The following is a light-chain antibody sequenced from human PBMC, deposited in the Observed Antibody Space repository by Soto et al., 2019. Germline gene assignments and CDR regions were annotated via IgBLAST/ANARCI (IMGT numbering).Light chain of an antibody. CDR3: LLYYGGAQVL. J-gene: IGLJ2*01. CDR2: STS. V-gene: IGLV7-43*01. Sequence: QAVVTQEPSLTVSPGGTVTLTCASSAGAVTSAYYTNWLQQKPGQAPRALIYSTSEKHSWTPARFSGSLLVGKAALTLSAAQPEDEADYYCLLYYGGAQVLCVGGTKLTVL. CDR1: AGAVTSAYY.